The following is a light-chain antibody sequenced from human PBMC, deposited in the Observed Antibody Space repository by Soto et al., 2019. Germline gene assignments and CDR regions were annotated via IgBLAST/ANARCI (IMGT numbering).Light chain of an antibody. CDR1: QTISTY. J-gene: IGKJ1*01. V-gene: IGKV1-5*01. CDR3: QQYNSYWT. CDR2: AAS. Sequence: DIQMTQSPSSLSASVGDRVTITCRASQTISTYLNWYQQRPGKAPKVLIYAASSLQSGVPSRFSGSGSGTEFTLTISSLQPDDFATYYCQQYNSYWTFGQGTKVEIK.